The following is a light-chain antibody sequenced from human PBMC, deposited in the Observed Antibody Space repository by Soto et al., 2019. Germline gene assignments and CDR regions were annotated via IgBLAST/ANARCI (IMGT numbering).Light chain of an antibody. CDR2: AAS. CDR1: QGISDD. CDR3: LQHNSYPYT. V-gene: IGKV1-17*01. J-gene: IGKJ2*01. Sequence: DIQMTQSPSSLSASVGDRVTITCRASQGISDDLGWYQQKPGKAPRRLIFAASSLQSGVPSRFSGSGSGTEFTLTISSLQPEDFATYYCLQHNSYPYTLGQGTKLEMK.